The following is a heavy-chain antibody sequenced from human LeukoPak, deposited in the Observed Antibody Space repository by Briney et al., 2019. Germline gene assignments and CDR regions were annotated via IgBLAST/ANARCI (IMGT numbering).Heavy chain of an antibody. D-gene: IGHD6-19*01. J-gene: IGHJ4*02. V-gene: IGHV3-13*01. CDR2: IGVEGDT. Sequence: GGSLRLSCASSGFTFSAYDFHWVRQTTGGSLEWVSAIGVEGDTYYPDFARGRFTISRENAKNSLYLQMNSLRAEDTAVYYCARDLMAVAGPVDYWGQGTLVTVSS. CDR1: GFTFSAYD. CDR3: ARDLMAVAGPVDY.